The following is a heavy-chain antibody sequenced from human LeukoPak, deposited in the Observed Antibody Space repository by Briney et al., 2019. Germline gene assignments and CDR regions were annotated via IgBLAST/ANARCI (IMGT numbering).Heavy chain of an antibody. Sequence: ASVKVSCKASGYTFTSYYMHWVRQAPGQGLEWMGIINPSGGSTSYAQKFQGRVTMTRDTSTSTVYMELSSLRSEDTAVYYCARATYYYDSSGHNDTFDIWGQGTMVTVSS. CDR1: GYTFTSYY. J-gene: IGHJ3*02. V-gene: IGHV1-46*01. D-gene: IGHD3-22*01. CDR2: INPSGGST. CDR3: ARATYYYDSSGHNDTFDI.